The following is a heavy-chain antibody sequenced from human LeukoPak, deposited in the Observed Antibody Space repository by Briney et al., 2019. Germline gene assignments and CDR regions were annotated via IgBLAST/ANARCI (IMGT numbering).Heavy chain of an antibody. D-gene: IGHD3-22*01. Sequence: SETLSLTCTVSGGSISSSTYYWGWIRQPPGKGLEWIGNIYYSGSTYYNPPLKSRVTISVDTSKNQFSLKLSSVTAADTAVCYCAREGDDSSGYYYVLGYWGQGSLVTVSS. CDR1: GGSISSSTYY. CDR2: IYYSGST. V-gene: IGHV4-39*07. J-gene: IGHJ4*02. CDR3: AREGDDSSGYYYVLGY.